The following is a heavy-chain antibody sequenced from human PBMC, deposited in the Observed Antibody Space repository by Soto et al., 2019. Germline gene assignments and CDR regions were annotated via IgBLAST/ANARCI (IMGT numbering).Heavy chain of an antibody. CDR2: ISGSGGTT. J-gene: IGHJ3*02. D-gene: IGHD6-19*01. Sequence: EVQLLESRGGLVQPGGSLRLSCAASGFTFSSYAMSWVRQAPGKGLEWVSAISGSGGTTYYADSVKGRFTFSRDNSKNTLYLQMNSLRAEATALYYCAKTANGWFSAFDIWGQGTMVTVSS. V-gene: IGHV3-23*01. CDR3: AKTANGWFSAFDI. CDR1: GFTFSSYA.